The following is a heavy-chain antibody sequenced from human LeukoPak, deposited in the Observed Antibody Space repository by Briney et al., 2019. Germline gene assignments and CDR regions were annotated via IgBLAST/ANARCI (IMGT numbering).Heavy chain of an antibody. CDR3: AKVRSMIVVVRDAFDI. Sequence: PGGSLRLSCAVSGITFSNHGMNWVRQAPGKGLEWVSGVSTRGDVKWYADSVKGRFIISRDNSKNTLYLQMNSLRAEDTAVYYCAKVRSMIVVVRDAFDIWGQGTMVTVSS. J-gene: IGHJ3*02. V-gene: IGHV3-23*01. CDR2: VSTRGDVK. CDR1: GITFSNHG. D-gene: IGHD3-22*01.